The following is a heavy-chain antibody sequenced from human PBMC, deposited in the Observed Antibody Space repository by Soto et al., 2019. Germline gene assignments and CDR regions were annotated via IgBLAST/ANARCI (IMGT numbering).Heavy chain of an antibody. V-gene: IGHV1-46*01. D-gene: IGHD3-3*01. CDR2: INPSGGST. Sequence: ASVKVSCKASGYTFTSYYMHWVRQAPGQGLEWMGIINPSGGSTSYAQKFQGRVTMTRDTSTSTVYMELSSLRSEDTAVYYCARDFTTIFGVVIMRYGMDVWGQGTTVTVSS. CDR1: GYTFTSYY. J-gene: IGHJ6*02. CDR3: ARDFTTIFGVVIMRYGMDV.